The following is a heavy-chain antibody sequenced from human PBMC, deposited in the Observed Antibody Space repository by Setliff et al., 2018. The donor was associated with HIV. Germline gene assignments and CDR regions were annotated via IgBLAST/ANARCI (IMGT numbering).Heavy chain of an antibody. Sequence: SETLSLTCTVSGGSISSHYWSWIRQSPGKGLEWIGNIYYTGSTNYNPSLKSRVTISVDTSKNQFSLKPSSVTAADTAVYYCARDNVLWLGILNYFDQWGQGTLVTVSS. CDR2: IYYTGST. J-gene: IGHJ4*02. D-gene: IGHD3-10*01. V-gene: IGHV4-59*11. CDR3: ARDNVLWLGILNYFDQ. CDR1: GGSISSHY.